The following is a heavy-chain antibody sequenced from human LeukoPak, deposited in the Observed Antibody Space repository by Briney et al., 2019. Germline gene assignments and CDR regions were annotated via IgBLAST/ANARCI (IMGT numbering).Heavy chain of an antibody. CDR3: ASRSSIWSGYQDTLYYFDS. V-gene: IGHV4-4*02. J-gene: IGHJ4*02. CDR2: VYHSGST. Sequence: SGTLSLTCAVSGGSISSSAWWSWVRPPPGKGLEWIGEVYHSGSTNYNSFLKSRVTISVDTSKNQFSLKLSSVTAADTAVYYCASRSSIWSGYQDTLYYFDSWGQGTLVTVSS. D-gene: IGHD3-3*01. CDR1: GGSISSSAW.